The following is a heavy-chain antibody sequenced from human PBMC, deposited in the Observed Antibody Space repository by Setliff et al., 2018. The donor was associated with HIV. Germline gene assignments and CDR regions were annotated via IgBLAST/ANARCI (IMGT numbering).Heavy chain of an antibody. CDR1: GYSFFSSW. J-gene: IGHJ4*02. V-gene: IGHV5-51*01. CDR2: VYPADSNT. D-gene: IGHD3-3*02. Sequence: PGESLKISCQSSGYSFFSSWIAWVRQTPGKGLEWMGLVYPADSNTIYSPSFQHQVTISADKSFSTAFLQWSDVKASDSGIYFCARLGGSFGIPHFDFWGQGTPVTVSS. CDR3: ARLGGSFGIPHFDF.